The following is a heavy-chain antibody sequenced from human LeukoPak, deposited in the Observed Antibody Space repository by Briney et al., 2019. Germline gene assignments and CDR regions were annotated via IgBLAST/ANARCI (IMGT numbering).Heavy chain of an antibody. V-gene: IGHV3-21*01. Sequence: PGGSLRLSCAASGFTFSAYNMNWVRQAPGKGLEWVSSITISSTYIYYADSVKGRFTISRDNAKNSLHLQMNSLRAEDTAVYYCARDSAAAGPSWFDPWGQGTLVTVSS. CDR3: ARDSAAAGPSWFDP. J-gene: IGHJ5*02. CDR2: ITISSTYI. D-gene: IGHD6-13*01. CDR1: GFTFSAYN.